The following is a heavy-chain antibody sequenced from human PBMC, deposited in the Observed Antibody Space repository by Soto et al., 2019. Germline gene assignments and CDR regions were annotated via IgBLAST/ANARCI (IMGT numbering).Heavy chain of an antibody. CDR1: GGTFSSYA. Sequence: QVQLVQSGAEVKKPGSSVKVSCKASGGTFSSYAISWVRQAPGQGLEWMGGIIPIFGTANYAQKFQGRVTITADESTSTAYMELSSLRSEDTAVYYCARKLEMAANYYYYYGMDVWGQGTTVTVSS. CDR3: ARKLEMAANYYYYYGMDV. D-gene: IGHD3-3*01. J-gene: IGHJ6*02. CDR2: IIPIFGTA. V-gene: IGHV1-69*01.